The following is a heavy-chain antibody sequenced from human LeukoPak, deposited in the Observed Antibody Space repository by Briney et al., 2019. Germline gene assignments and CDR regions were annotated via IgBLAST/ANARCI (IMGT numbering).Heavy chain of an antibody. V-gene: IGHV4-59*01. Sequence: PSETLSLTCTVSGGSISSYYWSWIRQPPGKGLEWIGYIYYSESTNYNPSLKSRVTISVDTSKNQFSLKLSSVTAADTAVYYCAREGVPIFGVVIDWYFDLWGRGTLVTVSS. D-gene: IGHD3-3*01. CDR1: GGSISSYY. J-gene: IGHJ2*01. CDR2: IYYSEST. CDR3: AREGVPIFGVVIDWYFDL.